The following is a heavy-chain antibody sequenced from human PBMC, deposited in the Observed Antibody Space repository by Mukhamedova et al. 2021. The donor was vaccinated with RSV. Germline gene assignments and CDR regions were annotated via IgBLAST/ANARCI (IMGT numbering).Heavy chain of an antibody. Sequence: SWIRQAPGKGLEWVSYISSSADTIYYADSVKGRFTISRDNTRNSLYLQMNSLRAEDTAVHYCARDPGDPTYPYYYMDVWGQGTT. CDR3: ARDPGDPTYPYYYMDV. V-gene: IGHV3-11*01. J-gene: IGHJ6*03. CDR2: ISSSADTI. D-gene: IGHD3-16*01.